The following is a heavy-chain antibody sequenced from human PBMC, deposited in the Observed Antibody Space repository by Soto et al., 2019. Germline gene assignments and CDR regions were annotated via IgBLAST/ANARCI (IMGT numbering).Heavy chain of an antibody. D-gene: IGHD6-13*01. CDR3: ARGQDSSSWWTTENDY. Sequence: GGSLRLSCAASGFTFSSYSMNWVCQAPGKGLEWVSSISSSSSYIYYADSVKGRFTISRDNAKNSLYLQMNSLRAEDTAVYYCARGQDSSSWWTTENDYWGQGTLVTVSS. CDR1: GFTFSSYS. CDR2: ISSSSSYI. V-gene: IGHV3-21*01. J-gene: IGHJ4*02.